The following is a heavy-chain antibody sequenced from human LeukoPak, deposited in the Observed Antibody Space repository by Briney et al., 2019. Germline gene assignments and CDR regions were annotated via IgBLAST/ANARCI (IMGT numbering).Heavy chain of an antibody. D-gene: IGHD3-3*01. CDR2: ISPDGSTT. J-gene: IGHJ4*02. Sequence: SGGSLRLSCAASGFIFSDYAMNWVRQAPGKGLVWVSRISPDGSTTGHADSVKGRFTTSRDNAKNTLFLQMNSLRAEDTAVYYCTRDFDFSSAIWGQGTLVTVSS. CDR3: TRDFDFSSAI. CDR1: GFIFSDYA. V-gene: IGHV3-74*01.